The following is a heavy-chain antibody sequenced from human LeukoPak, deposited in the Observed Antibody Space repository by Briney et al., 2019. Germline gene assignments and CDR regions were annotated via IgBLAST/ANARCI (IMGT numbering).Heavy chain of an antibody. Sequence: ASVKVSCKASGYTFAAYYMHWVRQAPGQGLEWMGWISAYNGNTNYAQKLQGRVTMTTDTSTSTAYMELRSLRSDDTAVYYCARRQGGIAAAGTSSYYYYYMDVWGKGTTVTVSS. V-gene: IGHV1-18*04. CDR1: GYTFAAYY. CDR2: ISAYNGNT. D-gene: IGHD6-13*01. J-gene: IGHJ6*03. CDR3: ARRQGGIAAAGTSSYYYYYMDV.